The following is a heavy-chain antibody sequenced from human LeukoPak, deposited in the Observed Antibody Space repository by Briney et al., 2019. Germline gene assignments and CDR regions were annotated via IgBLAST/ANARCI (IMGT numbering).Heavy chain of an antibody. CDR2: INDSANT. CDR1: GGSFSGYY. J-gene: IGHJ4*02. CDR3: ARATAAAGSFIAINDY. D-gene: IGHD6-13*01. V-gene: IGHV4-34*01. Sequence: PSETLSLTCSVYGGSFSGYYWSWIRQPPGKGLEWIGEINDSANTNYNPSLKSRATISVDTSKKQFSLQLNSVTAADTAMYYCARATAAAGSFIAINDYWGQGTLVTVSS.